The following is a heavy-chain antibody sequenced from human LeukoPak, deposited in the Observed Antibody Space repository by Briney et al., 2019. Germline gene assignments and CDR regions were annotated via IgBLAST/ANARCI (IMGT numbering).Heavy chain of an antibody. CDR1: GFLFGSHA. CDR2: INWNGGST. Sequence: GGSLRLSCAASGFLFGSHAMNWVRQAPGKGLEWVSGINWNGGSTGYADSVKGRFTISRDNAKNSLYLQMNSLRAEDTALYYCARDRDIPTPYFDYWGQGTLVTVSS. D-gene: IGHD5-24*01. J-gene: IGHJ4*02. CDR3: ARDRDIPTPYFDY. V-gene: IGHV3-20*04.